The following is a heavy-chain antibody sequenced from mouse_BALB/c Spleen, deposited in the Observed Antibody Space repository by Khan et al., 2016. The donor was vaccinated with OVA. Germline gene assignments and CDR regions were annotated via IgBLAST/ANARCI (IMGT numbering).Heavy chain of an antibody. V-gene: IGHV3-8*02. Sequence: EVQLQESGTSLVKPSQTLSLTCSVTVDSITSGYWCWIRKFTGTKLEYMGYILYSGSNYYNPSLKSRLSITRQPSQNQYYLQLNSVTTEDTATYYCSRSTYRYAFAYWGQGTLVTVSA. CDR2: ILYSGSN. J-gene: IGHJ3*01. CDR1: VDSITSGY. CDR3: SRSTYRYAFAY. D-gene: IGHD2-14*01.